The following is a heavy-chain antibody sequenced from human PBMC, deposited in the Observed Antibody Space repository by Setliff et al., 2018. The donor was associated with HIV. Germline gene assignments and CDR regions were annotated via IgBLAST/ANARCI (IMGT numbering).Heavy chain of an antibody. Sequence: SETLSLTCTVSGASISGSYWIWIRQPPGKGLEWIGYMSLTRDTKYNPSLNSRVTTSIDTSKNQFSLELRSVTAADTAVYYCARHYDSSGYGDYFGDWGRGILVTVSS. V-gene: IGHV4-59*08. CDR3: ARHYDSSGYGDYFGD. CDR1: GASISGSY. CDR2: MSLTRDT. J-gene: IGHJ4*02. D-gene: IGHD3-22*01.